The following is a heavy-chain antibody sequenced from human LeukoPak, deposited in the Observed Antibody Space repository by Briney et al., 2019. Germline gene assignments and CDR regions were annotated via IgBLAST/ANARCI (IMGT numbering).Heavy chain of an antibody. J-gene: IGHJ4*02. D-gene: IGHD6-13*01. CDR3: ARQFPGYSSSSGDY. CDR2: IYYSGST. CDR1: GGSISSSSYY. V-gene: IGHV4-39*01. Sequence: SETLSLTCTVSGGSISSSSYYWGWIRQPPGKGLEWIGSIYYSGSTYYNPSLKSRVTISVDTSKNQFSLKLSSATAADTAVYYCARQFPGYSSSSGDYWGQGTLVTVSS.